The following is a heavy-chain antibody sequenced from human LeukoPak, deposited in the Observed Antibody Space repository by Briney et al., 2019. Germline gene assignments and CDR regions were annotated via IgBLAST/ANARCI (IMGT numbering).Heavy chain of an antibody. Sequence: PGGSLRLPCAASGFTFSSYWMHWVRQAPGKGLVWVSRINSDGSSTSYADSVKGRFTISRDNAKNTLYLQMNSLRAEDTAVYYCARGGRAAAGTYYDYWGQGTLVTVSS. CDR3: ARGGRAAAGTYYDY. V-gene: IGHV3-74*01. CDR2: INSDGSST. CDR1: GFTFSSYW. J-gene: IGHJ4*02. D-gene: IGHD6-13*01.